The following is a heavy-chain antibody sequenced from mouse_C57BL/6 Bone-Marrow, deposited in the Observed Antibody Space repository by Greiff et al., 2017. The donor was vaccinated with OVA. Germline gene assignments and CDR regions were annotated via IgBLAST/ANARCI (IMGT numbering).Heavy chain of an antibody. J-gene: IGHJ1*03. Sequence: QVQLKHSGAELARPGASVKLSCKASGYTFTSYGISWVKQRTGQGLEWIGEIYPRSGNTYYNEKFKSKATLTVDTSSSTAYMQLSSLTSEDSAVYYCARFYDYDWYFDVWGTGTTVTVSS. CDR1: GYTFTSYG. V-gene: IGHV1-81*01. CDR2: IYPRSGNT. CDR3: ARFYDYDWYFDV. D-gene: IGHD2-4*01.